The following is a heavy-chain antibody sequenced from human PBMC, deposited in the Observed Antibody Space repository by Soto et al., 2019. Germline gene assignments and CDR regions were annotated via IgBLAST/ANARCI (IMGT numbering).Heavy chain of an antibody. V-gene: IGHV1-8*02. Sequence: GESLKISCKASGYTFTSYDINWVRQATGQGLEWMGWMNPNSGNTGYAQKFQGRVTMTRNTSISTAYMELSSLRSEDTAVYYCARGGDSVATTDAFDIWGQGTMVTVSS. D-gene: IGHD5-12*01. CDR1: GYTFTSYD. CDR3: ARGGDSVATTDAFDI. J-gene: IGHJ3*02. CDR2: MNPNSGNT.